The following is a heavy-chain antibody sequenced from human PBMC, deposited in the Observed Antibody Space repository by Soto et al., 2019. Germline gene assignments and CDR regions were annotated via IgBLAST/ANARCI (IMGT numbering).Heavy chain of an antibody. Sequence: QVQLQESGPGLVKPSETLSLTCTVSGGSISSYYWTWIRQPPGKGLEWIGFMYNSGSTHYNPSLKSRVTRSLDTSKNQFSLNLRSVTAADTAVYYCASMGYHYGSGSYPLDYWGQGTLVTVSS. CDR3: ASMGYHYGSGSYPLDY. V-gene: IGHV4-59*08. D-gene: IGHD3-10*01. CDR2: MYNSGST. J-gene: IGHJ4*02. CDR1: GGSISSYY.